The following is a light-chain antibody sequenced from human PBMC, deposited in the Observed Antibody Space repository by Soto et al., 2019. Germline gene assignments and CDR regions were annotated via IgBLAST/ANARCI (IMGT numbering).Light chain of an antibody. Sequence: QSALTQPASVSGSPGQSITISCTGTSSDVGEYNSVSWHQQHPGKAPKLIIYEVTNRPSGVSDRLSGSKSGNTASLTISGLQAEDEADYYCSSYTSSSTYVFGVGTKLTVL. V-gene: IGLV2-14*01. CDR2: EVT. CDR1: SSDVGEYNS. J-gene: IGLJ1*01. CDR3: SSYTSSSTYV.